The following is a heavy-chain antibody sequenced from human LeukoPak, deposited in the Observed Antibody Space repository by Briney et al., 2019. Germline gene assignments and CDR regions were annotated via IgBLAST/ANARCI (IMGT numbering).Heavy chain of an antibody. J-gene: IGHJ4*02. V-gene: IGHV4-34*01. CDR1: GGSFSGYY. CDR2: INHSGST. Sequence: QISETLSLTCAVYGGSFSGYYWSWIRQPPGKGLEWIGEINHSGSTNYNPSLKSRVTISVDTSKNQFSLKLSSVTAADTAVYYCARLTTRDYWGQGTLVTVSS. D-gene: IGHD4-11*01. CDR3: ARLTTRDY.